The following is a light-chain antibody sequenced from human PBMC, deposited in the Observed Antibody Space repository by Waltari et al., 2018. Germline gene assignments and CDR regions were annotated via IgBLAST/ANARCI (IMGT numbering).Light chain of an antibody. CDR2: EAS. CDR3: CSYAGSGSWV. V-gene: IGLV2-23*01. J-gene: IGLJ3*02. CDR1: SRDVGPYNL. Sequence: QSALTQPASVSGSPGQSISISCIGTSRDVGPYNLASWYQHHPGKAPKLIVFEASKRHSGVSNRFSGSKAANTASLIISGLQADDEADYYCCSYAGSGSWVFGGGTKVTVI.